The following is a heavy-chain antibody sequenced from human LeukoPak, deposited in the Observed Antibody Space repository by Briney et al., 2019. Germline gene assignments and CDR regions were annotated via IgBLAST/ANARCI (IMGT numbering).Heavy chain of an antibody. Sequence: PSETLSLTCAVYGGSFSGYYWSWIRQPPGKGLEWIGEINHSGSTNYNPSLKSRVTISVDTSKNQFSLKLSSVTAADTAVYYCARAYSIYYDSSGYPDVFDYWGQGTLVTVSS. CDR2: INHSGST. CDR3: ARAYSIYYDSSGYPDVFDY. J-gene: IGHJ4*02. D-gene: IGHD3-22*01. CDR1: GGSFSGYY. V-gene: IGHV4-34*01.